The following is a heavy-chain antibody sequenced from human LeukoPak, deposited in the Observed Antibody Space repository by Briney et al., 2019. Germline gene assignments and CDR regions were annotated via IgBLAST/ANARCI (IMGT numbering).Heavy chain of an antibody. Sequence: PGGSLTLSCAASGFSLSSYLMSWVRQAPGKGLEWVSTISGNGGGTYYADSVKGRFTISRDNSKNTLYLQMNSLRAEDRALYYCARRLCSGGSCSSFDYWGQGTLVTVSS. CDR1: GFSLSSYL. CDR2: ISGNGGGT. CDR3: ARRLCSGGSCSSFDY. D-gene: IGHD2-15*01. J-gene: IGHJ4*02. V-gene: IGHV3-23*01.